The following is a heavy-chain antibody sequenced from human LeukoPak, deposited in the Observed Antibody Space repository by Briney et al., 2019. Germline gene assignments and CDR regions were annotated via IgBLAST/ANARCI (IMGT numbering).Heavy chain of an antibody. CDR1: GGSISSYY. CDR3: ARADRDYYISSGYYNWFDP. D-gene: IGHD3-22*01. V-gene: IGHV4-59*01. CDR2: IYYSGST. J-gene: IGHJ5*02. Sequence: SETLSLTCTVSGGSISSYYWSWIRQPPGKGLEWIGYIYYSGSTNYKPSLKSRVTISVDTSKNQFSLKLSSVTAADTAVYYCARADRDYYISSGYYNWFDPWGQGTLVTVSS.